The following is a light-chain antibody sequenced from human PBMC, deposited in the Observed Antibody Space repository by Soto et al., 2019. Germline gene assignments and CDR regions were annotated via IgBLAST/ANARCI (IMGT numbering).Light chain of an antibody. CDR1: QRISSW. CDR3: QQYNSYPWT. V-gene: IGKV1-5*01. J-gene: IGKJ1*01. CDR2: DAY. Sequence: DIQMTQSPSTLSASVGDRVTITCRASQRISSWLAWYQQKPGKAPQVLIYDAYSLESGVPSRFSGSGSGTEFTLTLSSLQPDDFATYYCQQYNSYPWTFGQGTKVEIK.